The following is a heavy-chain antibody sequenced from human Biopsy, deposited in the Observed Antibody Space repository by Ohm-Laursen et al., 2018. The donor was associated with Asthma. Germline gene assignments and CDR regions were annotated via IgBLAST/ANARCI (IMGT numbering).Heavy chain of an antibody. CDR2: IHHSGTS. V-gene: IGHV4-30-4*01. CDR1: GASIKTDDHY. CDR3: ARIPRRSGSYFVDY. J-gene: IGHJ4*02. Sequence: SQALSLTCTVSGASIKTDDHYWSWLRQPPGKGLEWIGHIHHSGTSYFNPSLKSRVSFSRDTSKNQFSLRLSSVTAADTAMYYCARIPRRSGSYFVDYWGQGTLVTVSS. D-gene: IGHD3-22*01.